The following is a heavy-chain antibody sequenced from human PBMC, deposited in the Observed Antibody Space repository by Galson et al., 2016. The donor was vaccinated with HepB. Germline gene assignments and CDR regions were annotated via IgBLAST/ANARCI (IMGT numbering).Heavy chain of an antibody. J-gene: IGHJ4*02. D-gene: IGHD2/OR15-2a*01. CDR3: VRIVDFNEKGAYFDL. CDR2: VRGDSSSS. CDR1: GFTFEDYA. Sequence: SLRLSCAASGFTFEDYAMHWVRQVPGKGLEWVSGVRGDSSSSAYVGSVKGRFVVSRDNAKNSLYLQMNSLRVEDSAFYYCVRIVDFNEKGAYFDLWGQGTLVTVSS. V-gene: IGHV3-9*01.